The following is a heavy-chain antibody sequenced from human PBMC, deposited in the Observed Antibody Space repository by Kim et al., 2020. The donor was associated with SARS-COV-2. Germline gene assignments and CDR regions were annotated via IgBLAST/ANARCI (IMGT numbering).Heavy chain of an antibody. CDR2: IYVDGST. CDR3: TRDVFDGYWN. CDR1: GFSVSSKY. J-gene: IGHJ4*02. Sequence: GGSLRLSCAASGFSVSSKYMTWVRQAPGKGLEWVSVIYVDGSTYYAASVMGRFIISRDNSKNTLYLQMNSLRAEDTAVYYCTRDVFDGYWNWGQGTLVTVSS. D-gene: IGHD1-1*01. V-gene: IGHV3-53*01.